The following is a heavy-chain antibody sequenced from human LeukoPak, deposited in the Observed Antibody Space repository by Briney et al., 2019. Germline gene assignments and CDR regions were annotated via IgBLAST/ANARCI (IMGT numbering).Heavy chain of an antibody. J-gene: IGHJ3*02. CDR1: GGSISSGGYY. CDR3: ASGGPIRPQDAFDI. CDR2: IYYSGST. D-gene: IGHD3-10*01. Sequence: SETLSLTCTVSGGSISSGGYYWSWIRQHPGKGLEWIGSIYYSGSTYYNPSLKSRVTISVDTSKNQFSLKLSSVTAADTAVYYCASGGPIRPQDAFDIWGQGTMVTVSS. V-gene: IGHV4-39*07.